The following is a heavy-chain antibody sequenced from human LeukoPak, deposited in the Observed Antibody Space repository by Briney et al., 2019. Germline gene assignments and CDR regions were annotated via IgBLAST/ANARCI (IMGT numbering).Heavy chain of an antibody. CDR3: ARRTGIGWYFDL. V-gene: IGHV4-59*12. D-gene: IGHD3/OR15-3a*01. CDR1: GDSTYRFF. Sequence: PETLSLTCTVSGDSTYRFFWGWVRQPPRQGLEWIGYVYPSGGTNYTPSLKSRVTISPDTSENQYSLKLNSLTAADTAVYYCARRTGIGWYFDLWGRGTLVTVSS. J-gene: IGHJ2*01. CDR2: VYPSGGT.